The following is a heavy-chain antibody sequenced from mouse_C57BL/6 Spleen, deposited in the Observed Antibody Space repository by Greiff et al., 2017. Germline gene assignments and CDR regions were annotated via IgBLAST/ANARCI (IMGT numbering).Heavy chain of an antibody. D-gene: IGHD1-1*01. V-gene: IGHV5-12*01. J-gene: IGHJ1*03. CDR2: ISNGGGST. Sequence: EVKLMESGGGLVQPGGSLKLSCAASGFTFSDYYMYWVRQTPEKRLEWVAYISNGGGSTYYPDTVTGRFTISRDNAKNTLYLQMSRLKAEDTAMYYCARGSSSRYFDVWGTGTTVTVSS. CDR1: GFTFSDYY. CDR3: ARGSSSRYFDV.